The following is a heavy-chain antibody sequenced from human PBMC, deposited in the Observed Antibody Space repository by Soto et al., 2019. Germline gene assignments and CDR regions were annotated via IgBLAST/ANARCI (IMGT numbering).Heavy chain of an antibody. Sequence: SATLCLTCALSRGSISGYYWTGIRQPPGKGLEWIGYIYYGGSTNYNPSLKSRVTISVDTSKNQFSLKVSSVTAADTAVYYCARDSHYGSGFYAMDVWGQGTTVT. D-gene: IGHD3-10*01. CDR3: ARDSHYGSGFYAMDV. CDR1: RGSISGYY. V-gene: IGHV4-59*01. J-gene: IGHJ6*02. CDR2: IYYGGST.